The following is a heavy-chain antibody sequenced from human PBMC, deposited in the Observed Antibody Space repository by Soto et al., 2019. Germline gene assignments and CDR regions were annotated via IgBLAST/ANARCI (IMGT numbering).Heavy chain of an antibody. CDR1: GYTFTGYY. J-gene: IGHJ5*02. D-gene: IGHD3-22*01. V-gene: IGHV1-2*02. CDR3: ARSDYGSSGYTYNWFDP. Sequence: ASVKVSCKASGYTFTGYYMHWVRQAPGQGLEWMGWINPNSGGTNYAQKFQGRVTMTRDRSISTAYMELSRLRSDYTAVYYCARSDYGSSGYTYNWFDPWGQGTLVTVSS. CDR2: INPNSGGT.